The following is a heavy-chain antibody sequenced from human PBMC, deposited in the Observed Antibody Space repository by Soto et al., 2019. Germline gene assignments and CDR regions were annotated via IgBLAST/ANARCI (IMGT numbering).Heavy chain of an antibody. Sequence: SETLSLTCAVSGGSISSDGYSWSWIRQPPGKGLEWIGYIYHSGSTYYNPSLKSRVTISVDRSKNQFSLKLSSVTAADTAVYYCARTVGYYDSSGYHDTYYFDYWGQGTLVTVSS. J-gene: IGHJ4*02. D-gene: IGHD3-22*01. CDR3: ARTVGYYDSSGYHDTYYFDY. CDR1: GGSISSDGYS. V-gene: IGHV4-30-2*01. CDR2: IYHSGST.